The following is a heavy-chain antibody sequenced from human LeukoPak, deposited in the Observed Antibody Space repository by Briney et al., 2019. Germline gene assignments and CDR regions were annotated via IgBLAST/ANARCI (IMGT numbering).Heavy chain of an antibody. D-gene: IGHD6-13*01. Sequence: ASVKVSCKASGYTFTGYYMHWVRQAPGQGLEWMGWINPNSGGTNYAQKFQGWVTMTRDTSISTAYMELSRLRSDDTAVYYCARDMAGSSPLDYYYYGMDVWGQGTTVTVSS. J-gene: IGHJ6*02. CDR1: GYTFTGYY. CDR3: ARDMAGSSPLDYYYYGMDV. CDR2: INPNSGGT. V-gene: IGHV1-2*04.